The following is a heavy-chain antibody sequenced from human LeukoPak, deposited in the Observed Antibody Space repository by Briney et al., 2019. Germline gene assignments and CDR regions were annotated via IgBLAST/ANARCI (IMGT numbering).Heavy chain of an antibody. V-gene: IGHV3-21*01. J-gene: IGHJ1*01. CDR3: VRDRGDYGENDGSFQH. CDR1: GLSLTTYL. CDR2: ISGDGSYK. Sequence: GGSLRLSCSASGLSLTTYLMHWVRQSPGRGLEWVSFISGDGSYKSYAVSVRGRFTISRGTNSLFLQMDSLRADDTAVYYCVRDRGDYGENDGSFQHWGQGTLVTVSS. D-gene: IGHD4-17*01.